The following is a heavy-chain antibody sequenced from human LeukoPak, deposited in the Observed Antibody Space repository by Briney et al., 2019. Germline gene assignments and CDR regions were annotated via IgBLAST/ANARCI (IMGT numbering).Heavy chain of an antibody. CDR1: GGSISSSSYY. Sequence: SGTLSLTCTVSGGSISSSSYYWGWIRQPPGKGLEWIGSIYYSGSTYYNPSLKSRVTISVDTSKNQFSLKLSSVTAADTAVYYCARHSTDRNYDFWSGGSFDYWGQGTLVTVSS. CDR3: ARHSTDRNYDFWSGGSFDY. V-gene: IGHV4-39*01. D-gene: IGHD3-3*01. CDR2: IYYSGST. J-gene: IGHJ4*02.